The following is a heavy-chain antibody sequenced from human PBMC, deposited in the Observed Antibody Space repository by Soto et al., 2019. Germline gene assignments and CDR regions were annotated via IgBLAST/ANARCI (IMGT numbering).Heavy chain of an antibody. CDR1: GFTFSTYG. J-gene: IGHJ6*02. D-gene: IGHD3-16*01. CDR3: ARWGGGGGMDV. V-gene: IGHV3-33*01. CDR2: MWHDGSNE. Sequence: QVQLVESGGGVVQPGRTLRLSCAASGFTFSTYGMHWVRQAPGKGLEWVAVMWHDGSNEDYADSVKGRFTIYRDNSKNTLYLQMRSLRAEDTAVYYCARWGGGGGMDVWGQGTTVTVSS.